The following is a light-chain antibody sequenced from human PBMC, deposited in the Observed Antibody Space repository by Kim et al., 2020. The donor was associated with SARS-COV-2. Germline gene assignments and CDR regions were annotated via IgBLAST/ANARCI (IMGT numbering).Light chain of an antibody. CDR1: RSIGSW. CDR3: QQYDRFWT. Sequence: DVQMTQSPSTLSVSVGDRVTITCRASRSIGSWLAWYQQKPGKAPKLLIYKASTLESGVPSRFSGSGSGTEFTLTISSLQPDDFATYHCQQYDRFWTFGQGTKLEIK. V-gene: IGKV1-5*03. J-gene: IGKJ1*01. CDR2: KAS.